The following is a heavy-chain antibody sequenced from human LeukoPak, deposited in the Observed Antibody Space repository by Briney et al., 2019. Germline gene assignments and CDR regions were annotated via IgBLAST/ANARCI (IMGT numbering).Heavy chain of an antibody. CDR2: IYYSGST. CDR1: GASISSSSYY. CDR3: ARAQWLVLDAFDI. V-gene: IGHV4-61*05. Sequence: SSETLSLTCTVSGASISSSSYYWGWIRQPPGKGLEWIGYIYYSGSTNYNPSLKSRVTISVDTSKNQFSLKLSSVTAADTAVYYCARAQWLVLDAFDIWGQGTMITVSS. J-gene: IGHJ3*02. D-gene: IGHD6-19*01.